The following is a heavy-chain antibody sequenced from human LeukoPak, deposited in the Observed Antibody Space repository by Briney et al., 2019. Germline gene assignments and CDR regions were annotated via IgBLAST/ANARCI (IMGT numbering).Heavy chain of an antibody. J-gene: IGHJ6*02. V-gene: IGHV4-59*01. CDR1: GGSISSYY. D-gene: IGHD3-9*01. CDR2: IYYSGST. Sequence: SETLSLTCTVSGGSISSYYWSWIRQPPGKGLEWIGYIYYSGSTNYNPSLKSRVTISVDTSKNQFSLKLSSVTAADTAVYYCARDGYFDYGMDVWGQGTTVTVSS. CDR3: ARDGYFDYGMDV.